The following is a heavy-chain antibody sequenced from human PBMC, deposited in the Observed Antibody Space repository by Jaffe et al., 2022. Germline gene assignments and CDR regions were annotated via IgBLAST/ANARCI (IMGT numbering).Heavy chain of an antibody. CDR2: INHSGST. Sequence: QVQLQQWGAGLLKPSETLSLTCAVYGGSFSGYYWSWIRQPPGKGLEWIGEINHSGSTNYNPSLKSRVTISVDTSKNQFSLKLSSVTAADTAVYYCARRRPSSSWPYYYYMDVWGKGTTVTVSS. J-gene: IGHJ6*03. V-gene: IGHV4-34*01. CDR1: GGSFSGYY. CDR3: ARRRPSSSWPYYYYMDV. D-gene: IGHD6-13*01.